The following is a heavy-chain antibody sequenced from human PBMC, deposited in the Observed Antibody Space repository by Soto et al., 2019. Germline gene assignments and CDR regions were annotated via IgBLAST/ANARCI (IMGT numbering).Heavy chain of an antibody. Sequence: SETLSLTCTVSGGSVSSGSYYWSWIRQPPGKGLEWIGYIYYSGSTNYNPSLKSRVTISVDTSKNQFSLKLSSVTAADTAVYYCARLAYSSSSNWGQGSLVTVSS. CDR3: ARLAYSSSSN. CDR2: IYYSGST. D-gene: IGHD6-6*01. V-gene: IGHV4-61*01. J-gene: IGHJ4*02. CDR1: GGSVSSGSYY.